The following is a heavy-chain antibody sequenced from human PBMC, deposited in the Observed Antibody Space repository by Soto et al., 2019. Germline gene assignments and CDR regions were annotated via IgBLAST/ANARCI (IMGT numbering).Heavy chain of an antibody. CDR1: GFTLSMSA. CDR2: ISDSGDRT. CDR3: AKDRGIIVKAGDAFDV. Sequence: EVQLMESGGGLVQPGGSLRLSCTGSGFTLSMSAVSWVRQAPGKGLEWVSYISDSGDRTYYAYSVKGRFTISRDRSKNTVSLQMNTLRAEDTALYYCAKDRGIIVKAGDAFDVWGQGTMVTVSS. V-gene: IGHV3-23*01. J-gene: IGHJ3*01. D-gene: IGHD3-16*02.